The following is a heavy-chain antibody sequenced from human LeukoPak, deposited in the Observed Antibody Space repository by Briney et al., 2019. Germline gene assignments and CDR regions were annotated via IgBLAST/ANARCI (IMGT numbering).Heavy chain of an antibody. CDR2: IIPILGIA. J-gene: IGHJ3*02. V-gene: IGHV1-69*04. Sequence: ASVKVSCKASGGTFSSYAISWVRQAPGQGLEWMGRIIPILGIANYAQKFQGRVTITADKSTSTAYMELSSLRSEDTAVYYCARGNWGGDAFDIWGQGTMVTVSS. CDR3: ARGNWGGDAFDI. D-gene: IGHD7-27*01. CDR1: GGTFSSYA.